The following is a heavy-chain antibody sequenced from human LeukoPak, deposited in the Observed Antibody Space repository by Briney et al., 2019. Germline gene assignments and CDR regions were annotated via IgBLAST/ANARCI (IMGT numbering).Heavy chain of an antibody. D-gene: IGHD6-19*01. Sequence: KPSETLSLTCTVSGGSMSNYYWTWIRQPPGKGLEWIGYIYYSGSTNYNPARKSRVTISVDTSKNQFSLKLSSVTAADTAVYYCARPRSQCLGNDAFDIWGQGTMVTVSS. V-gene: IGHV4-59*08. CDR1: GGSMSNYY. CDR2: IYYSGST. CDR3: ARPRSQCLGNDAFDI. J-gene: IGHJ3*02.